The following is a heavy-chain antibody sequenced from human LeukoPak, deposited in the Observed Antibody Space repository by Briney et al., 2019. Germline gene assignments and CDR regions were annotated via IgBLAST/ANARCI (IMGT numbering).Heavy chain of an antibody. D-gene: IGHD3-9*01. CDR3: ARVIYDFLTGYSQAFDS. V-gene: IGHV3-53*01. CDR1: GFTVSNNF. CDR2: IYSGGNT. J-gene: IGHJ4*02. Sequence: WGSLRLSWAASGFTVSNNFMTWVRQAPGKGLEWVSVIYSGGNTFYADSVKGRFTISRDNSKNTLYLQMNSLRAEDTAVYFCARVIYDFLTGYSQAFDSWGQGTLVTVSS.